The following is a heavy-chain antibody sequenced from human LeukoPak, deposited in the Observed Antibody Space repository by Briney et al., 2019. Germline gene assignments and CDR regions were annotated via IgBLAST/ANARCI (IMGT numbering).Heavy chain of an antibody. CDR1: GGSFSGYY. Sequence: SETLSLTCAVYGGSFSGYYWSWIRQPPGKGLEWIGEINHSGSTNYNPSLKSRVTISVDTSKNQFSLKLSSVTAADTAVYYCARGTNYDILTGYQYWGQGTLVTVSS. CDR3: ARGTNYDILTGYQY. J-gene: IGHJ4*02. D-gene: IGHD3-9*01. CDR2: INHSGST. V-gene: IGHV4-34*01.